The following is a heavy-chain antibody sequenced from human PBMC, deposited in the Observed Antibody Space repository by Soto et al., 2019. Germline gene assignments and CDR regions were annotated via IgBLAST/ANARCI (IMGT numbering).Heavy chain of an antibody. J-gene: IGHJ4*02. CDR2: ITGSGGST. Sequence: PGGSLRLSCAASGFTFSSNAMSWVRQAPGKGLEWVSGITGSGGSTYYADSVKGRFTISRDNSKNTLYLQMNSLRAEDRAVYYCAKPGIASQPTTGPFEYRGQGTLVTVSS. V-gene: IGHV3-23*01. CDR3: AKPGIASQPTTGPFEY. CDR1: GFTFSSNA. D-gene: IGHD6-13*01.